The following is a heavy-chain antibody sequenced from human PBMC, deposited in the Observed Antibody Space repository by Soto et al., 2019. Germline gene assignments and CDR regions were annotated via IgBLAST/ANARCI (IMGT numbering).Heavy chain of an antibody. Sequence: ETLSLTCTVSGGSISSGGYYWSWIRQHPGKGLEWIGYIYYSGSTNYNPSLKSRVTISVDTSKNQFSLKLSSVTAADTAVYYCARRYGGTFDYWGQGTLVTVSS. D-gene: IGHD2-15*01. J-gene: IGHJ4*02. V-gene: IGHV4-61*08. CDR3: ARRYGGTFDY. CDR2: IYYSGST. CDR1: GGSISSGGYY.